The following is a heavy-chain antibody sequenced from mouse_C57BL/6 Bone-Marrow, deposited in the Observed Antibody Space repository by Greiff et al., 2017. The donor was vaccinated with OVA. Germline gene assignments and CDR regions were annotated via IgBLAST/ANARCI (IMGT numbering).Heavy chain of an antibody. V-gene: IGHV1-7*01. CDR1: GYTFTSYW. CDR2: INPSSGYT. J-gene: IGHJ3*01. D-gene: IGHD1-1*01. Sequence: LEESGAELAKPGASVKLSCKASGYTFTSYWMHWVKQRPGQGLEWIGYINPSSGYTKYNQKFKDKATLTADKSSSTAYMQLSSLTYEDSAVYYCARYLLHTYYYGSSDPMYYWGQGTLVTVSA. CDR3: ARYLLHTYYYGSSDPMYY.